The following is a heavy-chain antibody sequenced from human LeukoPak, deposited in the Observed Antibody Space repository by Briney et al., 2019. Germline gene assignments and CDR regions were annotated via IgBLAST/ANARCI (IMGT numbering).Heavy chain of an antibody. CDR2: LSAIGGST. CDR3: ARGRYGDFVFDY. CDR1: GFTFSSYA. J-gene: IGHJ4*02. V-gene: IGHV3-23*01. D-gene: IGHD4-17*01. Sequence: GGSLRLSCAASGFTFSSYAMSWVRQAPGRGLEWVSTLSAIGGSTYYADCVKGRFTISRDDSKNTLYLQMNSLRAEDTAIYFCARGRYGDFVFDYWGEGTLV.